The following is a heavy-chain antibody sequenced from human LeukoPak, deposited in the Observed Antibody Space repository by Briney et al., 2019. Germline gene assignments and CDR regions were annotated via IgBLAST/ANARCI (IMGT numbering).Heavy chain of an antibody. D-gene: IGHD3-22*01. CDR2: MSSGGST. CDR1: GASISSSY. J-gene: IGHJ1*01. CDR3: ARDQTHYVSSGYYYVTYLQH. V-gene: IGHV4-4*07. Sequence: PSETQSLTCTVSGASISSSYCTWIRQSAGEGLEWIGRMSSGGSTTYNPSFKGRVTMSLDTSKRQFSLNLSSVTAADTAVYFCARDQTHYVSSGYYYVTYLQHWGQGILVTVSS.